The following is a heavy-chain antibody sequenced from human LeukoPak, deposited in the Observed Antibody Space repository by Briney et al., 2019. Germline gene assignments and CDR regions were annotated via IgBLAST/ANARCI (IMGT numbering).Heavy chain of an antibody. CDR2: IVGSGGST. V-gene: IGHV3-23*01. J-gene: IGHJ4*02. Sequence: GGSLRLSCVASGFTFISYAMSWVRQAPGKGLEWVSGIVGSGGSTFYADSVKGRFTISRDNSKNTLYLQMNSLRAEDTAVYYCARASGAFDYWGQGTLAAVSS. CDR1: GFTFISYA. CDR3: ARASGAFDY.